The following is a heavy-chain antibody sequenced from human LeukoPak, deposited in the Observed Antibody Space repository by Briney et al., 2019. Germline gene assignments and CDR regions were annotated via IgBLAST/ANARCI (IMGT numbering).Heavy chain of an antibody. Sequence: GGSLRLSCAASGFTFSNAWMSWVRQAPGKGLEWVGRIKSKTDRGTTDYAAPVKGRFTISRDDSKNTLYLQMNSLKTEDTAVYYCTTVIAAWGQGTLVTVSS. V-gene: IGHV3-15*01. CDR3: TTVIAA. D-gene: IGHD6-6*01. CDR1: GFTFSNAW. J-gene: IGHJ4*02. CDR2: IKSKTDRGTT.